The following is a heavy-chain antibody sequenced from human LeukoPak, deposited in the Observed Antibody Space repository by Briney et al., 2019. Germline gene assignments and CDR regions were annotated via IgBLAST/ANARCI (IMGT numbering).Heavy chain of an antibody. CDR2: INPNSGGT. Sequence: ASVKVSCKASGYIFTGYYMHWVRQAPGQGLEWMGWINPNSGGTNYAQKFQGRVTMTRDTSISTAYMELSRLRSDDTAMYYCARDSGAYDSSGYPLYYFDYWGQGTLVTVSS. D-gene: IGHD3-22*01. CDR3: ARDSGAYDSSGYPLYYFDY. J-gene: IGHJ4*02. V-gene: IGHV1-2*02. CDR1: GYIFTGYY.